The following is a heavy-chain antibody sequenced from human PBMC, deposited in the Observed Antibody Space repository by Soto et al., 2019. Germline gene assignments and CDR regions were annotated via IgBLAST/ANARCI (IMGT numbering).Heavy chain of an antibody. V-gene: IGHV4-34*01. J-gene: IGHJ4*02. D-gene: IGHD3-22*01. Sequence: LSLTCAVYGGSFSGYYWSWIRQPPGKGLEWIGEINHSGSTNYNPSLKSRVTISVDKSKNQFSLKLSSVTAADTAVYYCARGGVDYYDSSGYYFSPYYFDYWGQGTLVTVSS. CDR2: INHSGST. CDR3: ARGGVDYYDSSGYYFSPYYFDY. CDR1: GGSFSGYY.